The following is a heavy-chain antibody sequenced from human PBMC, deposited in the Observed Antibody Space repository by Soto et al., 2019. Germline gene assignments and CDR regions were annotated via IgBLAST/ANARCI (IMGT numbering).Heavy chain of an antibody. V-gene: IGHV4-31*03. D-gene: IGHD3-10*01. CDR3: ARKQAGYFYGIDY. CDR2: IYDSGST. Sequence: SETLSLTCTVSGGSITSVGYYWIWIRQHPGKGLEWLGYIYDSGSTFNNPSLKSRITLSVDTSKNQFSLKLSSVTVADTAVYFFARKQAGYFYGIDYWGQXTLLTVSS. CDR1: GGSITSVGYY. J-gene: IGHJ4*02.